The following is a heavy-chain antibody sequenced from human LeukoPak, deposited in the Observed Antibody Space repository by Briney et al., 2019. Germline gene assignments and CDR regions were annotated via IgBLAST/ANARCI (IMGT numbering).Heavy chain of an antibody. CDR3: ARAAFSSDFWSGSYYVDY. V-gene: IGHV3-7*01. Sequence: PGGSLRLSCAASGFTFSSYWMSWVRQAPGKGLEWVANIKQDGSEKYYVDSVKGRFTISRDNAKNSLYLQMNSLRAEDTAVYYCARAAFSSDFWSGSYYVDYWGQGTLVTVSS. J-gene: IGHJ4*02. CDR1: GFTFSSYW. D-gene: IGHD3-3*01. CDR2: IKQDGSEK.